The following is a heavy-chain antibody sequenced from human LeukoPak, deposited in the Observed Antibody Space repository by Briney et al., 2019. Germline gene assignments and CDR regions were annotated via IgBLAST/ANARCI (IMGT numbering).Heavy chain of an antibody. CDR1: GGSISSGGYY. V-gene: IGHV4-31*03. Sequence: SETLSLTYTVSGGSISSGGYYWSWIRQHPGKGLEWIGYIYYSGSTYYNPSLKSRVTISVDTSKNQFSLKLSSVTAADTAVYYCARSYCSSTSCYGGYYYYGMDVWGQGTTVTVSS. D-gene: IGHD2-2*01. CDR2: IYYSGST. CDR3: ARSYCSSTSCYGGYYYYGMDV. J-gene: IGHJ6*02.